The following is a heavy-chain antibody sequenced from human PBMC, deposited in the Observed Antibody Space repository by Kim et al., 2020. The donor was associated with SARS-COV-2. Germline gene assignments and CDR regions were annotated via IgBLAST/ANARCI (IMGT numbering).Heavy chain of an antibody. Sequence: GGSLRHSCAASGFTFSSYAMHWVRQAPGKGLEWVAVISYDGSNKYYADSVKGRFTISRDNSKNTLYLQMNSLRAEDTAVYYCAIGSLAAAGTGDAFDIWG. V-gene: IGHV3-30*04. CDR1: GFTFSSYA. D-gene: IGHD6-13*01. J-gene: IGHJ3*02. CDR3: AIGSLAAAGTGDAFDI. CDR2: ISYDGSNK.